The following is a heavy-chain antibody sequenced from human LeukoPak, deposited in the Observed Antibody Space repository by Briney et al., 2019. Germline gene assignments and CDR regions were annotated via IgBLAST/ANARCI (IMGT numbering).Heavy chain of an antibody. V-gene: IGHV4-31*03. J-gene: IGHJ3*02. Sequence: SSETLSLTCTVSGGSISSGGYYWSWIRQHPGKGLEWIGYIYYSGSTYYNPSLKSRVTISVDKSKNQFSLKLSSVTAADTAVYYCARDGETYYYDSSGYYFRVGAFDIWGQGTMVTVSS. CDR2: IYYSGST. D-gene: IGHD3-22*01. CDR1: GGSISSGGYY. CDR3: ARDGETYYYDSSGYYFRVGAFDI.